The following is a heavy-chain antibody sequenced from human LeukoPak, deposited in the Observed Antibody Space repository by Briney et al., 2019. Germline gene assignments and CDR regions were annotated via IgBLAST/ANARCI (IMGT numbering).Heavy chain of an antibody. CDR2: IYYSGST. J-gene: IGHJ4*02. CDR3: ARGDPNVDY. CDR1: GFTFSDYY. V-gene: IGHV4-31*02. Sequence: KPGGSLRLSCAASGFTFSDYYMSWIRQHPGKGLEYIGYIYYSGSTYYNPSLKSRVTISADTSKNQFSLRLNSVTAADTAVYYCARGDPNVDYWGQGTLVTVSS.